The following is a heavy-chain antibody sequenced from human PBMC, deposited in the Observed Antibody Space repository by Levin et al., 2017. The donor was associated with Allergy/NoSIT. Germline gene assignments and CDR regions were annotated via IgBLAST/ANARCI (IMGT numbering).Heavy chain of an antibody. Sequence: SETLSLTCAVYGGSFSGYYWSWIRQPPGKGLEWIGEINHSGSTNYNPSLKSRVTISVDTSKNQFSLKLSSVTAADTAVYYCARTHSYLIHYGSDYWGQGTLVTVSS. CDR1: GGSFSGYY. CDR2: INHSGST. CDR3: ARTHSYLIHYGSDY. V-gene: IGHV4-34*01. D-gene: IGHD3-10*01. J-gene: IGHJ4*02.